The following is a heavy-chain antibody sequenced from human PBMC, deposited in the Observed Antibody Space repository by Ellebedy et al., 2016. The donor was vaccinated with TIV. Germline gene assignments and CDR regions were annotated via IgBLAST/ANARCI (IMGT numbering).Heavy chain of an antibody. CDR3: ARQPGYSSGSYYFDY. Sequence: SETLSLTXTVSGGSISSGGYYWGWIRQPPGKGLEWIGSIYYSGSTYYNPSLKSRVTISVDTSKNQFSPKLSSVTAADTAVYYCARQPGYSSGSYYFDYWGQGTLVTVSS. D-gene: IGHD6-19*01. CDR2: IYYSGST. V-gene: IGHV4-39*01. CDR1: GGSISSGGYY. J-gene: IGHJ4*02.